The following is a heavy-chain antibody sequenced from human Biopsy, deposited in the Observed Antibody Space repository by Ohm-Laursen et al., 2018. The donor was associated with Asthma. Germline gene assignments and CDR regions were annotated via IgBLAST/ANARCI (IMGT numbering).Heavy chain of an antibody. CDR3: ARGISRVTGLFDHFDS. CDR2: IYYSGST. D-gene: IGHD2-21*02. J-gene: IGHJ4*02. V-gene: IGHV4-59*07. CDR1: GVSISSDY. Sequence: PSDTLSLTCTVSGVSISSDYWSWIRQPPGKGLEWIGHIYYSGSTNYQPSLKSRVTISVDTSKNQFSLKLRSVTAADAAVYYCARGISRVTGLFDHFDSWGQGTLVTVSS.